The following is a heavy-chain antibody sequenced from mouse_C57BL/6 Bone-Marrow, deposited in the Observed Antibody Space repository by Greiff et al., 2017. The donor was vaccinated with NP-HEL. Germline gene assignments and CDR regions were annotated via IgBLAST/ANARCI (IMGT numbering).Heavy chain of an antibody. Sequence: QVQLQQPGAELVKPGASVKLSCKASGYTFTSYWMHWVKQRPGQGLEWIGMIHPNSGSTNYNEKFKSKATLTVDKSSSTAYMQISSLTSEDSAVYYCALRVLHYYGSSPSYWGQGTTLTVSS. J-gene: IGHJ2*01. D-gene: IGHD1-1*01. CDR1: GYTFTSYW. CDR2: IHPNSGST. CDR3: ALRVLHYYGSSPSY. V-gene: IGHV1-64*01.